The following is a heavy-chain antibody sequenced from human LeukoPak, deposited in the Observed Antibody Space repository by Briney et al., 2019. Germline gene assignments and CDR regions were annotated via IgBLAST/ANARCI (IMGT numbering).Heavy chain of an antibody. Sequence: SETLSLTCAVYGGSFSGYYWSWIRQPPGKGLEWIGEINHSGSTNYNPSLKSRVTISVDTSKNQFSLKLSSVTAADTAVYYCARRNTYSSSWYEYWGQGTLVTVSS. J-gene: IGHJ4*02. CDR3: ARRNTYSSSWYEY. V-gene: IGHV4-34*01. CDR1: GGSFSGYY. CDR2: INHSGST. D-gene: IGHD6-13*01.